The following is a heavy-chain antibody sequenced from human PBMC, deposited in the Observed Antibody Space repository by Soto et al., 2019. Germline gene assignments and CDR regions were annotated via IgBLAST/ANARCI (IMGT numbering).Heavy chain of an antibody. CDR3: ARPEYSSSSYGMDV. V-gene: IGHV3-48*02. Sequence: GGSLRLSCAASGFTFSSDSMNWVRQAPGKGLEWVSYISSSSSTIYYADSVKGRFTISRDNAKNSLYLQMNSLRDEDTTVYYCARPEYSSSSYGMDVWGQGTTVTVSS. CDR2: ISSSSSTI. J-gene: IGHJ6*02. D-gene: IGHD6-6*01. CDR1: GFTFSSDS.